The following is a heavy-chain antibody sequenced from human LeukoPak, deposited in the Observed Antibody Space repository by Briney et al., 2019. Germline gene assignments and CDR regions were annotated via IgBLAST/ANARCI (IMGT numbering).Heavy chain of an antibody. CDR1: GYIFTTYG. D-gene: IGHD2-15*01. Sequence: GASVKVSCKASGYIFTTYGISWVRQAPGQGLEWMGWISAYNGDTNYAQKLQGRVTMTTDTSTSTAYMEPRSLRSDDTAVYYCASVGACSGGSCYDFDYWGQGTLVTVSS. CDR2: ISAYNGDT. J-gene: IGHJ4*02. V-gene: IGHV1-18*01. CDR3: ASVGACSGGSCYDFDY.